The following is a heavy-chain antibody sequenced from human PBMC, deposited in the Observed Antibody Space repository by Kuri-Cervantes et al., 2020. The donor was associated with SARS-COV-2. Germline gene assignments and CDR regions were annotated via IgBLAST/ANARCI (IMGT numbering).Heavy chain of an antibody. CDR3: AKNMVRGVTTDV. Sequence: GGSLRLSCAASGFTFSSYGMHWVRQAPGKGLEWVAVIWYDGSNKYYADSVKGRFTISRDNSKNTLYLQTNSLRAEDTAVYYCAKNMVRGVTTDVWGQGTTVTVSS. D-gene: IGHD3-10*01. CDR2: IWYDGSNK. CDR1: GFTFSSYG. J-gene: IGHJ6*02. V-gene: IGHV3-33*06.